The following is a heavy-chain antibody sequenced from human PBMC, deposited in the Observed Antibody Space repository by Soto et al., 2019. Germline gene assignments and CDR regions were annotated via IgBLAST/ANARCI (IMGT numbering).Heavy chain of an antibody. Sequence: QVQLVQSGAEVKKPGASVKVSCKASGYTFTSYGISWVRQAPGQGLEWMGWISAYNGNTNYAQKLQGRVTMTTDTSTSTAYMDLRSLRSDDTAVYYCARLVVPAAKSFYYYGMDVWGQGTTVTVSS. CDR1: GYTFTSYG. CDR2: ISAYNGNT. V-gene: IGHV1-18*04. D-gene: IGHD2-2*01. J-gene: IGHJ6*02. CDR3: ARLVVPAAKSFYYYGMDV.